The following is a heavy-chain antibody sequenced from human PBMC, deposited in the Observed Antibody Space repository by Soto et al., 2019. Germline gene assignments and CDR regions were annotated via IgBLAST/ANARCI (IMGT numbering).Heavy chain of an antibody. CDR2: IYYSGST. CDR1: GGSISSYD. J-gene: IGHJ6*02. Sequence: PSETLALTCTVSGGSISSYDWSWIRQPPGKGLEWIGYIYYSGSTNYNPSLKSRVTISVDTSKNQFSLKLSSVTAADTAVYYCARGGDFWSGYSTHYYYGMDVWGQGTTVTVSS. D-gene: IGHD3-3*01. CDR3: ARGGDFWSGYSTHYYYGMDV. V-gene: IGHV4-59*01.